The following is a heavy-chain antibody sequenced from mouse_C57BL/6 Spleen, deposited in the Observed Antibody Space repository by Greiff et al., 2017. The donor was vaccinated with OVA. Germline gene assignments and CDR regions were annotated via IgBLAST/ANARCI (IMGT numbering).Heavy chain of an antibody. D-gene: IGHD1-1*01. J-gene: IGHJ2*01. V-gene: IGHV2-2*01. CDR2: IWRGGST. CDR1: GFSLTSYG. CDR3: ARSITTVGVFDD. Sequence: QVQLQQSGPGLVQPSQCLSISCTASGFSLTSYGVHWVRQSPGKGLEWLGVIWRGGSTDSNAAFISRLSISKDNSKSQVFFKMNSLQADDTARYYCARSITTVGVFDDWGQGTTLTVSS.